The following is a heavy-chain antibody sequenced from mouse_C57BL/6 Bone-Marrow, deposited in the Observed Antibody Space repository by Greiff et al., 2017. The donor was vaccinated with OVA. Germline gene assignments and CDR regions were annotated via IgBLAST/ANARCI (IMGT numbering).Heavy chain of an antibody. CDR2: INPNYGTT. D-gene: IGHD1-1*01. Sequence: VQLKESGPELVKPGASVKISCKASGYSFTDYNMNWVKQSNGKSLEWIGVINPNYGTTSYNQKFKGKATLTVDQSSSTAYMQLNSLTSEDSAVYYCARGYHYYGSSPWFAYWGQGTLVTVSA. J-gene: IGHJ3*01. CDR1: GYSFTDYN. V-gene: IGHV1-39*01. CDR3: ARGYHYYGSSPWFAY.